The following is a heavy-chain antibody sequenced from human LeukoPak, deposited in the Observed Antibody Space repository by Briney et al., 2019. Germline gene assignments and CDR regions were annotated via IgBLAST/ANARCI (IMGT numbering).Heavy chain of an antibody. CDR3: ATSESQTKFDY. CDR2: IFPGDSDT. J-gene: IGHJ4*02. CDR1: GYIFTTYW. D-gene: IGHD1/OR15-1a*01. Sequence: GASLQISCQGSGYIFTTYWIGWVRQLPGKGLEWMGIIFPGDSDTIYSPSFQGQVTISADKSINTAYLQWSSLKASDTAMYFCATSESQTKFDYWGQGTQVIVSS. V-gene: IGHV5-51*01.